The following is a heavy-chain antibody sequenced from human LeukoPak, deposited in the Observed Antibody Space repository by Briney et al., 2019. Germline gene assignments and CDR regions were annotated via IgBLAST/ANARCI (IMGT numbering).Heavy chain of an antibody. Sequence: SETLSLTCAVYGESFSGYYWSWIRQPPGKGLEWIGEINHSGSTNYNPSLKSRVTISVDTSKNQFSLKLSSVTAADTAVYYCAREGKITMVRGVIRYYYMDVWGKGTTVTISS. CDR2: INHSGST. J-gene: IGHJ6*03. CDR3: AREGKITMVRGVIRYYYMDV. CDR1: GESFSGYY. V-gene: IGHV4-34*01. D-gene: IGHD3-10*01.